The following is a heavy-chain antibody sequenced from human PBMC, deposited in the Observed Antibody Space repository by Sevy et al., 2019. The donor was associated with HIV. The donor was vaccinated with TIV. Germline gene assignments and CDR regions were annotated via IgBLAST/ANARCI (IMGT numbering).Heavy chain of an antibody. Sequence: GGSLRLSCAASGFTFSKYGMHWVRQAPGKGLEWVALIWYDGSNKYYADSVKGRFTISRDNSKNTLYLQMNSLRAEDTAVYYCVRDPTTVTTYYFDYWGQGTLVTVSS. V-gene: IGHV3-33*01. CDR2: IWYDGSNK. CDR1: GFTFSKYG. CDR3: VRDPTTVTTYYFDY. D-gene: IGHD4-17*01. J-gene: IGHJ4*02.